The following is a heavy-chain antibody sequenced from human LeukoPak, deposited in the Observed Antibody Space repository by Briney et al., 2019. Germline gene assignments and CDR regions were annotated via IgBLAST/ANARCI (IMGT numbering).Heavy chain of an antibody. CDR2: IGSSGSTI. D-gene: IGHD6-13*01. Sequence: NPGGSLRLSCAASGFTFSDYYMSWIRQAPGKGLEWVSYIGSSGSTIYYADSVKGRFTISRDNAKNSLYLQMNSLRAEDTAVYYCARDPSSWSPEADGNWFDPWGQGTLVTVSS. CDR1: GFTFSDYY. CDR3: ARDPSSWSPEADGNWFDP. J-gene: IGHJ5*02. V-gene: IGHV3-11*04.